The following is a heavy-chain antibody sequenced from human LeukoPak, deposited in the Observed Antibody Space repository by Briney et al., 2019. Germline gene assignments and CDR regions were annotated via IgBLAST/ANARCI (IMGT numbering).Heavy chain of an antibody. CDR2: IIDSGGST. CDR3: AKDLRSGVYGIGKFDF. D-gene: IGHD3-16*01. CDR1: GFTFSTYA. Sequence: GGSLRHSCAPSGFTFSTYAMIWVRHAPGERLDCVSAIIDSGGSTYYADSVKGRFTISRDNSKNTPYVQMNSLRAEDTAVYYCAKDLRSGVYGIGKFDFWGLGTLVTVSS. V-gene: IGHV3-23*01. J-gene: IGHJ4*02.